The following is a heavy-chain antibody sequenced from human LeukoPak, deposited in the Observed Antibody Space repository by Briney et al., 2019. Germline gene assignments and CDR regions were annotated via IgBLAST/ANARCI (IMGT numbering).Heavy chain of an antibody. CDR3: ARGIVVTGHFDC. CDR2: ISSSGSIQ. CDR1: GFSFSDYY. Sequence: PGGSLRLSCAASGFSFSDYYMNWIRQAPGKGLEWVSYISSSGSIQYYANSVKGRFTISRDNAKNSLYLRMNSLRAEDTAVYYCARGIVVTGHFDCWGQGTQVTVSS. D-gene: IGHD4-23*01. V-gene: IGHV3-11*01. J-gene: IGHJ4*02.